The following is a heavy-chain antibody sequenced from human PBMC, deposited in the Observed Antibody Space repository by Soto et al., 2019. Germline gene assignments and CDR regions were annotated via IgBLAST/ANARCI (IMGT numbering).Heavy chain of an antibody. V-gene: IGHV2-26*01. CDR2: FFSDAER. CDR3: ARMDGDYNYYGLDV. CDR1: GASVSGQYW. D-gene: IGHD4-17*01. J-gene: IGHJ6*02. Sequence: ETLSLTCAVSGASVSGQYWSWIRQPPGKALEWLAHFFSDAERSYSTSMQSRLNMYKDSSGSQVVLTMTNMAPADTATYFCARMDGDYNYYGLDVWGHGIAVTVSS.